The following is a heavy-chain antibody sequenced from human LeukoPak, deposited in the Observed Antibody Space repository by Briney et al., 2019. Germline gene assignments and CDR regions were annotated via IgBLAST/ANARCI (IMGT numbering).Heavy chain of an antibody. CDR2: IYYSGST. J-gene: IGHJ4*02. D-gene: IGHD4-17*01. V-gene: IGHV4-39*07. CDR3: ARDSGDYVYFDY. Sequence: SETLSLTCTVSGGSISSSSYFWGWIRQPPGKGLEYIGSIYYSGSTYYNPSLKSRVTISVDTSKNQFSLKLSSVTAADTAVYYCARDSGDYVYFDYWGQGTLVTVSS. CDR1: GGSISSSSYF.